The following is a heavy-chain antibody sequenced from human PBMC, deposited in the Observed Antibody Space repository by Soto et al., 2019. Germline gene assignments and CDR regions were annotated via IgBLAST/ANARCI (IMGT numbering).Heavy chain of an antibody. CDR2: INHSGST. CDR3: ARGFEYSGYGRSLDY. J-gene: IGHJ4*02. D-gene: IGHD5-12*01. Sequence: QVQLQQWGAGLLKPSETLSLTCAVYGGSFSGYYWSWIRQPPGKGLEWIGEINHSGSTNYNPSLKSRVTLSVDTSKNQFSLKLSSVTAADTAVYYCARGFEYSGYGRSLDYWGQGTLVTVSS. V-gene: IGHV4-34*01. CDR1: GGSFSGYY.